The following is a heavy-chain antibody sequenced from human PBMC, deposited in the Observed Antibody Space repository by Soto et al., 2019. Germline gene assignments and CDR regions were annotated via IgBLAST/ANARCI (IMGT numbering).Heavy chain of an antibody. CDR1: GFTFSSYG. CDR3: AKDKGEWELHDAFDI. V-gene: IGHV3-30*18. J-gene: IGHJ3*02. Sequence: GGSLRLSCAASGFTFSSYGMHWVRQAPGKGLEWVAVISYDGSNKYYADSVKGRFTISRDNSKNTLYLQMNSLRAEDTAVYYCAKDKGEWELHDAFDIWGQGTMVTVSS. D-gene: IGHD1-26*01. CDR2: ISYDGSNK.